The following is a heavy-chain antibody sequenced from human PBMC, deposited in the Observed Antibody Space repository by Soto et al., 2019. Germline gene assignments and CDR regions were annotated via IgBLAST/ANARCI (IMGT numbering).Heavy chain of an antibody. CDR3: ARHTYNWNAYEFDY. CDR2: ISAYNGNT. V-gene: IGHV1-18*01. CDR1: GYTFTSYG. J-gene: IGHJ4*02. D-gene: IGHD1-1*01. Sequence: GASVKVSCKASGYTFTSYGISWVRQAPGQGLEWMGWISAYNGNTNYAQKLQGRVTMATDTSTSTAYMKLSSVTAADTAVYYCARHTYNWNAYEFDYWGQGTQVTVSS.